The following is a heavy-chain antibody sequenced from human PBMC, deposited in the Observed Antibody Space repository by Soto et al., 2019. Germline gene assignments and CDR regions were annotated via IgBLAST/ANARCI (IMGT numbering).Heavy chain of an antibody. CDR2: IYAAGSA. CDR3: ARMPYTVSNPPFDY. V-gene: IGHV4-59*01. J-gene: IGHJ4*02. Sequence: SETLSLTCSVSGGSISSYYWSWLRQSPAKGLEMIGYIYAAGSAVSNPSLSSRLTIFLDSSNNQFSLKLSSVTAADTAVYYCARMPYTVSNPPFDYWGRGTLVTVSS. D-gene: IGHD2-2*01. CDR1: GGSISSYY.